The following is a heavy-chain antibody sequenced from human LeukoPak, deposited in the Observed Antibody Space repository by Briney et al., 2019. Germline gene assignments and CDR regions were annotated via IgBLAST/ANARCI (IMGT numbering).Heavy chain of an antibody. CDR3: ARFAYCGGHCWYYFDY. CDR2: IYYSGST. Sequence: SETLSLTCTVSGGSVSSYYWSWIRQPPGKGLEWIGYIYYSGSTNYNPSLKSRVTISVDTSKNQFSLKLTSVTAADTAVYYCARFAYCGGHCWYYFDYWGQGSLVTVSS. J-gene: IGHJ4*02. D-gene: IGHD2-21*02. V-gene: IGHV4-59*02. CDR1: GGSVSSYY.